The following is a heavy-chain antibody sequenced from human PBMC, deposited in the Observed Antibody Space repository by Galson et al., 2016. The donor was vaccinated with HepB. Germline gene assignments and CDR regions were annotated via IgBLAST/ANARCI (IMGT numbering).Heavy chain of an antibody. Sequence: SLRLSCAASGFTFSSYGMHWVRQAPGKGLEWVSYISSSSSSIYYADSVKGRFTISRDNAKNSLYLQMNSLRDEDTAVYYCATQYCSGGSCYSAAPGYWYFDLGGRGTLVTVSS. CDR1: GFTFSSYG. J-gene: IGHJ2*01. CDR2: ISSSSSSI. D-gene: IGHD2-15*01. V-gene: IGHV3-48*02. CDR3: ATQYCSGGSCYSAAPGYWYFDL.